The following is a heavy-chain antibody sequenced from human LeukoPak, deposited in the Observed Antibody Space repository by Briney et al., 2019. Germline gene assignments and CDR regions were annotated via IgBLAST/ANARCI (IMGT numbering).Heavy chain of an antibody. CDR2: ISASGRST. D-gene: IGHD3-3*01. CDR1: RFTFSTYA. CDR3: ARDERLLSFLK. J-gene: IGHJ4*02. V-gene: IGHV3-23*01. Sequence: GGSLRLSCAASRFTFSTYAMSWVRQAPGKGLEWVSAISASGRSTFYADSVKGRFTISRDNSKNVLYLQMNSLRAEDTAIYYCARDERLLSFLKWGQGTLVTVSS.